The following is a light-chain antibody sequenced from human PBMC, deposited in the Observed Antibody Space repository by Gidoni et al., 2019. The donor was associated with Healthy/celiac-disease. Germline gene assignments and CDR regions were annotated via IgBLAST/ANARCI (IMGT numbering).Light chain of an antibody. CDR1: QSVLYSSNNKNY. V-gene: IGKV4-1*01. CDR2: WAS. CDR3: QQYYSTPYT. J-gene: IGKJ2*01. Sequence: DIVMTQSPDSLAVSLGERATINCKSSQSVLYSSNNKNYLAWYQQKTGQPPKLLIYWASARESGVPYRFSGSGSGTDVTLTISSLQAEDVAVYYCQQYYSTPYTFGQGTKLEIK.